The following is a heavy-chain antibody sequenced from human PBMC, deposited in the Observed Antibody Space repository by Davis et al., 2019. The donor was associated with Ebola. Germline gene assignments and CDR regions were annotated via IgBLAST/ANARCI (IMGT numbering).Heavy chain of an antibody. D-gene: IGHD3-10*01. CDR2: ISSSSRYI. CDR3: ARVSEWFGELLSNYYFDC. J-gene: IGHJ4*02. V-gene: IGHV3-21*01. Sequence: GESLKISCAASGFTFSSYSMNWVRQAPGKGLEWVSSISSSSRYIYYADSEKGRFTISRDNAKNSLYLQMNSLRAEDTAVYYCARVSEWFGELLSNYYFDCWGQGTLVTVSS. CDR1: GFTFSSYS.